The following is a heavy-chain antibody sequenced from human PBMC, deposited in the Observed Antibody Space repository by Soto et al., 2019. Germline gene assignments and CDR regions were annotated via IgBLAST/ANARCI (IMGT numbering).Heavy chain of an antibody. CDR3: ARGIRIFGVVIFYRGTSTVEPNFDY. D-gene: IGHD3-3*01. CDR1: GGSFSGYY. Sequence: KTSETLSLTCAVYGGSFSGYYWSWIRQPPGKGLEWIGEINHSGSTNYNPSLKSRVTISVDTPKNQFSLKLSSVTAADTAVYYCARGIRIFGVVIFYRGTSTVEPNFDYWGQGTLVTVSS. V-gene: IGHV4-34*01. J-gene: IGHJ4*02. CDR2: INHSGST.